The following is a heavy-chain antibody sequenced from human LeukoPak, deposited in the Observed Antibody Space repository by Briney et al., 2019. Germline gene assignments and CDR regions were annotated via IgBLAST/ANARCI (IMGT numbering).Heavy chain of an antibody. V-gene: IGHV3-23*01. CDR2: ISVTGNTA. Sequence: GGSLCLSCVASGFTSSSYAMNWVRQAPGKGLEWVSGISVTGNTAYYSDSVKGRFTISRDNSKNTLYLQMNSLRVEDTAVYYCAKDWWLRSGFDYWGQGTLVTVSS. CDR1: GFTSSSYA. J-gene: IGHJ4*02. D-gene: IGHD5-12*01. CDR3: AKDWWLRSGFDY.